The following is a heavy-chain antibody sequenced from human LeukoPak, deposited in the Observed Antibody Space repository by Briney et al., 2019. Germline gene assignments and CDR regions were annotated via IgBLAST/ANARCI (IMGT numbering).Heavy chain of an antibody. CDR3: ARGSGRYYDSSGYLYYFDY. Sequence: PSETLSLTCTVSGGSISSSTFYWGWIRQPPGKGLEWIGSIFSGGSTYYNPSLKSRVTISVDTSKNQFSLKLSSVTAADTAVYYCARGSGRYYDSSGYLYYFDYWGQGTLVTVSS. V-gene: IGHV4-39*07. CDR2: IFSGGST. J-gene: IGHJ4*02. CDR1: GGSISSSTFY. D-gene: IGHD3-22*01.